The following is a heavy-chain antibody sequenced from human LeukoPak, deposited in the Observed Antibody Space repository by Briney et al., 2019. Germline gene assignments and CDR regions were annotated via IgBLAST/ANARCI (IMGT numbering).Heavy chain of an antibody. CDR2: IYHSGST. CDR1: DFSFSTDCC. CDR3: ARRHSTNWHFDS. D-gene: IGHD7-27*01. Sequence: PSETLSLTCAVSDFSFSTDCCWGCIRQPPGKGLEWIGSIYHSGSTYYNPSLESRVTISVDTSKNQFSLKMNFVTAPHTAVSYCARRHSTNWHFDSWGQGTLVTVSS. J-gene: IGHJ4*02. V-gene: IGHV4-38-2*01.